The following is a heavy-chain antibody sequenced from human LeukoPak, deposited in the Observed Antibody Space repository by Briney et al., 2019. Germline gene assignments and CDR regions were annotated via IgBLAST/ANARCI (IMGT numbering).Heavy chain of an antibody. V-gene: IGHV1-69*05. J-gene: IGHJ4*02. CDR2: IIPIFGTA. Sequence: SVKVSCKASGGTFSSYAISWVRQAPGQGLEWMGGIIPIFGTANYAQKFQGRVTITTDESTSTAYMELSSLRSEDTAVYYCARGSGSYSPTYYFDYWGQGTLVPVSS. CDR1: GGTFSSYA. CDR3: ARGSGSYSPTYYFDY. D-gene: IGHD1-26*01.